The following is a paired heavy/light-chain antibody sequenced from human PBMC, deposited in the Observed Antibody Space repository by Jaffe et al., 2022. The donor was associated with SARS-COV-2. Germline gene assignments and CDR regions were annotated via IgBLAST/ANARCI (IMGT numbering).Light chain of an antibody. CDR1: QGISNY. CDR2: AAS. Sequence: DIQMTQSPSSLSASVGDRVTITCRASQGISNYLNWYQHKAGRAPKLLIYAASKLQSGVPSRFSGSGSGTDFTLTISGLQPEDFATYYCHQSYTPTFTFGPGTKVDIK. V-gene: IGKV1-39*01. CDR3: HQSYTPTFT. J-gene: IGKJ3*01.
Heavy chain of an antibody. CDR3: AGRSGSGSYGMDV. CDR2: IYSGGDNT. J-gene: IGHJ6*02. D-gene: IGHD3-10*01. CDR1: GFIVSIKY. Sequence: EVQLVDSGGSLAQPGGSLRLSCAASGFIVSIKYMTWVRQTPGKGLEWVSVIYSGGDNTYYADSVKGRFTISRDNSKNTLYLQMNSLRVEDTAVYYCAGRSGSGSYGMDVWGQGTTVTVSS. V-gene: IGHV3-66*02.